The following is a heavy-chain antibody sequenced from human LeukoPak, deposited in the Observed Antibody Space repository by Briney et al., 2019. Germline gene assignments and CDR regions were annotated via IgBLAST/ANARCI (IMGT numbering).Heavy chain of an antibody. V-gene: IGHV4-38-2*02. J-gene: IGHJ4*02. CDR2: IYHSGST. CDR1: GYSISSGYY. CDR3: ASRGYYYDSSGYFPLDY. Sequence: SETLSLTCTVSGYSISSGYYWGWIRQPPGKGLEWIGSIYHSGSTYYNPSLKSRVTISVDTSKNQFSLKLSSVTAADTAVYYCASRGYYYDSSGYFPLDYWGQGTLVTVSS. D-gene: IGHD3-22*01.